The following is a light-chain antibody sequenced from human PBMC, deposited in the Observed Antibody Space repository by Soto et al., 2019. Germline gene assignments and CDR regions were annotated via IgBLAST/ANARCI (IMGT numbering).Light chain of an antibody. CDR2: VAS. Sequence: DIQMTQSPSSLSASVGDRVTITCRASQGISNYLAWYQQQPGKVPKLLIYVASTLQSGVPSPFSGSGSGTDFTLTISSLQPEDVAAYYCQKYNSAPWTFGQGTKVQIK. CDR1: QGISNY. J-gene: IGKJ1*01. CDR3: QKYNSAPWT. V-gene: IGKV1-27*01.